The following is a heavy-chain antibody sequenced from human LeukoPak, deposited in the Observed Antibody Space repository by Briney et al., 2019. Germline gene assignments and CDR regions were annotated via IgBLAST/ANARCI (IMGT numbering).Heavy chain of an antibody. CDR1: SGSINSSNW. CDR2: IYPSGST. Sequence: SETPSLTCAVPSGSINSSNWWSWVRQPPGKGLEWIGEIYPSGSTNYDPSLKSRVTMSVDESKNEFSLKLTSVTAADTAVYYCARFHTSSWFFDSWGQGILVTVSS. D-gene: IGHD6-13*01. J-gene: IGHJ4*02. V-gene: IGHV4-4*02. CDR3: ARFHTSSWFFDS.